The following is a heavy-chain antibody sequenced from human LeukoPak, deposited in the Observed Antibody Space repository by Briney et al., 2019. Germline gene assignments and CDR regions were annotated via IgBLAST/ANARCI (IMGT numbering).Heavy chain of an antibody. CDR3: ASTYSSGYDAYFDY. V-gene: IGHV3-11*04. J-gene: IGHJ4*02. Sequence: GGSLRLCCAASGFTFSDYYMSWIRQAPGKGLEWASYISSSGSTIYYADSVKGRFTISRDNAKNSLYLQMNSLRAEDMAVYHCASTYSSGYDAYFDYWGQGTLVTVSS. CDR1: GFTFSDYY. D-gene: IGHD3-22*01. CDR2: ISSSGSTI.